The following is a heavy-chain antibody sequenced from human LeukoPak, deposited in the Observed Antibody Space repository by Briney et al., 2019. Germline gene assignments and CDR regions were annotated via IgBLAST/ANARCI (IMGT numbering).Heavy chain of an antibody. CDR3: ARGGYSSGWYLYYFDY. CDR2: INPSGGST. V-gene: IGHV1-46*01. J-gene: IGHJ4*02. D-gene: IGHD6-19*01. CDR1: GYTFTSYY. Sequence: ASVKVSCKASGYTFTSYYMHWVRQAPGQGLEWMGIINPSGGSTSYAQKFQGRVTMTRDTSTSTVYMELSSLRSEDTAVYYCARGGYSSGWYLYYFDYWGQGTLVTVSS.